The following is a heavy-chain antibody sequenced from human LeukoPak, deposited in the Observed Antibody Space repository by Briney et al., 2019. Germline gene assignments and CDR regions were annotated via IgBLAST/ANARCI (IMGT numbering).Heavy chain of an antibody. CDR1: GFTFRSYG. Sequence: GGSLRLSCAASGFTFRSYGMHWVRQAPGKGLEWVAVIVYDGSYKYYADSVKGRFTISRDNSKNTLYLQMNSLRAEDTAVYYCVLGGSSGWNYFDYWGQGTLVTVSS. CDR2: IVYDGSYK. CDR3: VLGGSSGWNYFDY. J-gene: IGHJ4*02. D-gene: IGHD6-19*01. V-gene: IGHV3-30*03.